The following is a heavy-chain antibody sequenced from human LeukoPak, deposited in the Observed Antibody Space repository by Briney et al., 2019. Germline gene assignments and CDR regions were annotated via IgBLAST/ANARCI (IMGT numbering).Heavy chain of an antibody. Sequence: PGGSLRLSCAASGFTFSSYAMSWVRQAPGQGLEWVSAISGSGGSTYYADSVKGRFTISRDNSKNTLYLQMNSLRAEDTAVYYCTPAPDIPDYWGQGTLVTVSS. J-gene: IGHJ4*02. CDR1: GFTFSSYA. D-gene: IGHD3-9*01. CDR3: TPAPDIPDY. V-gene: IGHV3-23*01. CDR2: ISGSGGST.